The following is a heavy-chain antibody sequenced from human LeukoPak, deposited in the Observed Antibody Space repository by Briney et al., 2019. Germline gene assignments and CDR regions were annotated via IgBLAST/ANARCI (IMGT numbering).Heavy chain of an antibody. J-gene: IGHJ4*02. V-gene: IGHV3-30-3*02. CDR2: ISYDGSNK. CDR1: GFSFSTYA. D-gene: IGHD1-26*01. CDR3: AKYYSGSYDYFDY. Sequence: GGSLRLSCAASGFSFSTYAMHWVRQAPGKGLEWVAVISYDGSNKYFPDSLKGRFTISRDNSKNTLYLQMNSLRAEDTAVYYCAKYYSGSYDYFDYWGQGTLVTVSS.